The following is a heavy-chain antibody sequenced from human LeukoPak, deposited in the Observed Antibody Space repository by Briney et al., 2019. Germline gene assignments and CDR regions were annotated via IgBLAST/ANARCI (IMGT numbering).Heavy chain of an antibody. CDR1: GGSISSYY. CDR2: IYYSGST. V-gene: IGHV4-59*01. CDR3: ARGSYDFWSGNPYYFDY. J-gene: IGHJ4*02. D-gene: IGHD3-3*01. Sequence: PSETLSLTCTVSGGSISSYYWSWIRQPPGKGLEWIGYIYYSGSTNYNPSLKSRVTISVDTSKNQFSLKLSSVTAADTAVCYCARGSYDFWSGNPYYFDYWGQGTLVTVSS.